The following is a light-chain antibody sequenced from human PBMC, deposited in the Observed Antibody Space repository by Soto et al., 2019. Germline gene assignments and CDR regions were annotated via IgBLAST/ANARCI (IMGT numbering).Light chain of an antibody. J-gene: IGKJ1*01. CDR2: SAS. Sequence: AIQMTQSPSSLSAFVGDSVTITCRASQDIKDEVGWYQQKPGKAPRLLIFSASSLQSGVPSRFRGSGTGTDFTLTISGLQAADFATYYCLQHDSYPWTFGQGTKLEIK. CDR1: QDIKDE. V-gene: IGKV1-6*01. CDR3: LQHDSYPWT.